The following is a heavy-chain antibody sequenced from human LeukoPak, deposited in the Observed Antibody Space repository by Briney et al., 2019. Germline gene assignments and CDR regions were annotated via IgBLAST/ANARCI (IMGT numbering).Heavy chain of an antibody. Sequence: SETLSLICTVSGGSISSYYWSWIRQPPGKGLEWIGYIHYSGSTNYNPSLKSRVTISVDTSKNQFSLKLSSVTAADTAVYYCARARYHTEMTYFRTVYYFDYWGQGTLVTVSS. CDR2: IHYSGST. J-gene: IGHJ4*02. V-gene: IGHV4-59*01. CDR1: GGSISSYY. CDR3: ARARYHTEMTYFRTVYYFDY. D-gene: IGHD3/OR15-3a*01.